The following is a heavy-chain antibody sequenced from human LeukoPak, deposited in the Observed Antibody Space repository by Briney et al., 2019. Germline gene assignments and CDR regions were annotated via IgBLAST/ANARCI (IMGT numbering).Heavy chain of an antibody. CDR1: GFTFSNYA. D-gene: IGHD6-13*01. Sequence: PGGSLRLSCSASGFTFSNYAMQWVRQAPGKGLEWVGVTSSDGGNRFYAASVKGRFSISRENSMNALYLQMNRLRDDYTALYYCAKDAAAAVTFHYWGQGALSPSPQ. CDR3: AKDAAAAVTFHY. CDR2: TSSDGGNR. V-gene: IGHV3-30*18. J-gene: IGHJ4*02.